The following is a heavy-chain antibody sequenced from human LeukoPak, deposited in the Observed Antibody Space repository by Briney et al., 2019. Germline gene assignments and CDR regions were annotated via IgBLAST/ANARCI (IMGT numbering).Heavy chain of an antibody. CDR3: AKGDGSYLYYFDY. V-gene: IGHV3-23*01. CDR1: GFTFSSYA. D-gene: IGHD1-26*01. CDR2: ISGSGGST. Sequence: GGSLRLSCAASGFTFSSYAMSWVRQAPGKGLEWVSAISGSGGSTYYADSVKGQFTISRDNSKNTLYLQMNSLRAEDTAVYYCAKGDGSYLYYFDYWGQGTLVTVSS. J-gene: IGHJ4*02.